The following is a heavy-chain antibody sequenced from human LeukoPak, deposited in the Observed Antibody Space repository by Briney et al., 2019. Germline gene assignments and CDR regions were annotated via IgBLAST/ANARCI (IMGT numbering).Heavy chain of an antibody. CDR1: GGSFSGYY. J-gene: IGHJ6*03. V-gene: IGHV4-34*01. CDR3: AREWGYGLYDYYYYMDV. CDR2: INHSGST. D-gene: IGHD5-18*01. Sequence: SETLSLTCAVYGGSFSGYYWSWIRQPPGKGLEWIGEINHSGSTNYNPSLKSRVTISVDTSKNQFSLKLSSVTAADTAVYYCAREWGYGLYDYYYYMDVWGKGTTVTVSS.